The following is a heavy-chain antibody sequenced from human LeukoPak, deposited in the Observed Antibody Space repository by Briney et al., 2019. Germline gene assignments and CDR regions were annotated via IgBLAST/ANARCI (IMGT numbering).Heavy chain of an antibody. CDR3: ARARGYSYGYGKSRYYFDY. J-gene: IGHJ4*02. V-gene: IGHV4-34*01. CDR1: GGSFSGYY. CDR2: INHSGST. Sequence: PSETLSLTCAVYGGSFSGYYWSWIRQPPGKGLKWIGEINHSGSTNYNPSLKSRVTTSVDTSKNQFSLKLSSVTAADTAVYYCARARGYSYGYGKSRYYFDYWGQGTLVTVSS. D-gene: IGHD5-18*01.